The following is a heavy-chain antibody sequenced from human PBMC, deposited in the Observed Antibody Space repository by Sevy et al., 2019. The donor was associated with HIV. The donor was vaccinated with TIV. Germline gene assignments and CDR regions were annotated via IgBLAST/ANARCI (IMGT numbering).Heavy chain of an antibody. Sequence: GGSLRLSCAASGFTVSSNYMSWVRQAPGKGLEWVSVIYSGGSTYYADSVKDRFTISRDNSKNTLYLQMNSLRAEDTAVYYCARDTAMGYFDYWGQGTLVTVSS. CDR2: IYSGGST. J-gene: IGHJ4*02. V-gene: IGHV3-53*01. CDR1: GFTVSSNY. D-gene: IGHD5-18*01. CDR3: ARDTAMGYFDY.